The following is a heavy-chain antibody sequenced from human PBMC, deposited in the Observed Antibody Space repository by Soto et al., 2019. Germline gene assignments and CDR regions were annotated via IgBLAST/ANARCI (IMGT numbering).Heavy chain of an antibody. D-gene: IGHD3-3*01. CDR1: GGSISSSSDY. Sequence: SETLSLTCTVSGGSISSSSDYWSWIRQPPGKGLEWIGYIYYSGSTNYNPSLKSRVTISVDTSKNQFSLKLSSVTAADTAVYFCARHNRFLEWLSNPYGYYYMDVWGKGTTVTVSS. CDR3: ARHNRFLEWLSNPYGYYYMDV. V-gene: IGHV4-61*05. J-gene: IGHJ6*03. CDR2: IYYSGST.